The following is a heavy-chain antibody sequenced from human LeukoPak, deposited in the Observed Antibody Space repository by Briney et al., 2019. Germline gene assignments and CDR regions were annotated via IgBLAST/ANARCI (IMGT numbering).Heavy chain of an antibody. Sequence: GGSLRLSCAASEFSVGSNYMTWVRQAPGKGLEWVSLIYSGGSTYYADSVKGRFTISRDNSKNTLYLQMNSLRAEDTAVYYCAKDRGGYNLYYYYMDVWGKGTTVTISS. V-gene: IGHV3-66*01. CDR3: AKDRGGYNLYYYYMDV. CDR1: EFSVGSNY. CDR2: IYSGGST. D-gene: IGHD5-24*01. J-gene: IGHJ6*03.